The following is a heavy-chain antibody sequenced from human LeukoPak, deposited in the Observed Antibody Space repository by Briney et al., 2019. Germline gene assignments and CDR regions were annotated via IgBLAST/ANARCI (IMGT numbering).Heavy chain of an antibody. Sequence: ASVKVSCKASGYTCTSYGISWVRQAPGQGLEWMGWISAYNGNTNYAQKLQGRVTMTTDTSTSTAHMELRSLRSDDTAVYYCARTMHSGSYFLDYWGQGTLVTVSS. D-gene: IGHD1-26*01. CDR2: ISAYNGNT. V-gene: IGHV1-18*01. CDR3: ARTMHSGSYFLDY. J-gene: IGHJ4*02. CDR1: GYTCTSYG.